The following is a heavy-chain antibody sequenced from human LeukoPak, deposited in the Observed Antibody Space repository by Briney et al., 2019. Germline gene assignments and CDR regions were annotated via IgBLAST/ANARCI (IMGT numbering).Heavy chain of an antibody. J-gene: IGHJ6*02. CDR1: GKSFSGYY. CDR2: INHSGST. CDR3: ARGRVSVTGYYFAMDV. V-gene: IGHV4-34*01. Sequence: SETLSLTCTVYGKSFSGYYWTCIRQSPGKGLEWIGEINHSGSTNYNSSLKSRVSISIDTSKNHLSLKLSSVTAADTAVYYCARGRVSVTGYYFAMDVWGQGTTVTVSS. D-gene: IGHD2-21*02.